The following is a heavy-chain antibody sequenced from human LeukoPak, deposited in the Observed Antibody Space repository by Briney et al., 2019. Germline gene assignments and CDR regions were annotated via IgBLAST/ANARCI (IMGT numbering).Heavy chain of an antibody. Sequence: PSETLSLTCSVSGGSISTYYWSWIRQSPGKGLEWIGYIYHNGDTNYNPSFKSRVTISVDTSKNQFSLRLMSVTAADTAIYYCARPSYTPFDYWGQGSLVTVSS. CDR3: ARPSYTPFDY. J-gene: IGHJ4*02. D-gene: IGHD2-2*02. CDR2: IYHNGDT. V-gene: IGHV4-59*08. CDR1: GGSISTYY.